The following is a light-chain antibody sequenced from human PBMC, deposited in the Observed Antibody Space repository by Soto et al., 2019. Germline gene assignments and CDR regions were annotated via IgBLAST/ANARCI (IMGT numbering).Light chain of an antibody. J-gene: IGKJ4*01. Sequence: EIGLTQSPGTLALSPGERATLSFRASQSVSSSYLAWYQQKPGQAPRLLIYGASSRATGIPDRFSGNGSGTDFTLTISRLEPEDFAVYYCQQYGSSLLTFGGGTKVDI. CDR3: QQYGSSLLT. CDR1: QSVSSSY. V-gene: IGKV3-20*01. CDR2: GAS.